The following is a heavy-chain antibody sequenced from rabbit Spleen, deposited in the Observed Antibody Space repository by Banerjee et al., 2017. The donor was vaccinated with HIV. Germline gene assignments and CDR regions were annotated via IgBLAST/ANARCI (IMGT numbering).Heavy chain of an antibody. J-gene: IGHJ6*01. Sequence: LEESGGGLVKPGGSLTLTCTASGFTLSSSYWICWVRQAPGKGLEWIGCIVAGSSGSTDYASWAKGRFTISKTSSTTVTLQMTSLTAADTATYFCARDVGTSFSTYGMDFWGPGTLVTVS. CDR1: GFTLSSSYW. V-gene: IGHV1S45*01. D-gene: IGHD8-1*01. CDR2: IVAGSSGST. CDR3: ARDVGTSFSTYGMDF.